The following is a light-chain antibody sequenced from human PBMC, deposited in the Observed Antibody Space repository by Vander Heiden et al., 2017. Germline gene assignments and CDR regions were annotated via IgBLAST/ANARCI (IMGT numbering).Light chain of an antibody. V-gene: IGKV3-20*01. Sequence: EIELTQSPGTLSLSPGERATLSCRASQSVGSSYLAWYHQKPGQPPRLLIYGTSSRATGIPDRFSGSGSGTDFTLTINRLQPEDFAVYYCQQFGTSPYTFGQGTKLEIK. CDR1: QSVGSSY. CDR2: GTS. CDR3: QQFGTSPYT. J-gene: IGKJ2*01.